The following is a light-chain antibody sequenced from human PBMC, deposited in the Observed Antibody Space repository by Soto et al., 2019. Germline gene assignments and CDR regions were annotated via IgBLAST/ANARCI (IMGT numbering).Light chain of an antibody. CDR2: KAS. CDR1: QTISSW. V-gene: IGKV1-5*03. CDR3: EPYNSYSEA. Sequence: IQLTQSPSSLSGSVGDRVTITCRASQTISSWLAWYQQKPGKAPKLLIYKASTLKSGVPSRFSGSGSATEFTLTISSLQPDDFATYYCEPYNSYSEAFRQGTKVDIK. J-gene: IGKJ1*01.